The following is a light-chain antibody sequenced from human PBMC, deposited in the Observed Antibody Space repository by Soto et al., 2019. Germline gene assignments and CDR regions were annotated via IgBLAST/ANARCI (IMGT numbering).Light chain of an antibody. CDR2: GNR. V-gene: IGLV1-40*01. CDR3: QAYDYSLTASV. Sequence: QPVLTQPPSVSGAPGQRVTLSCTGNSSNLGAGYDVHWYQQLPGAAPKLVIFGNRNRPSGVPERFAGSKSGTSASLVITGLQAEDEADYYCQAYDYSLTASVFGGGTKLTVL. CDR1: SSNLGAGYD. J-gene: IGLJ3*02.